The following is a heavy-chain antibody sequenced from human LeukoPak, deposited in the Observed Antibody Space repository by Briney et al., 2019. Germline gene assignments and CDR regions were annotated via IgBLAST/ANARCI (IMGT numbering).Heavy chain of an antibody. CDR3: ARGWAATHWFDP. D-gene: IGHD2-15*01. Sequence: SETLSLTCTVSGGSISSYYWSWIRQPPGKGLEWIGYIYYSGSTNYNPSLKSRVTMSVDTSKNQFSLKLSSVTAADTAVYYCARGWAATHWFDPWGQGTLVTVSS. V-gene: IGHV4-59*12. J-gene: IGHJ5*02. CDR1: GGSISSYY. CDR2: IYYSGST.